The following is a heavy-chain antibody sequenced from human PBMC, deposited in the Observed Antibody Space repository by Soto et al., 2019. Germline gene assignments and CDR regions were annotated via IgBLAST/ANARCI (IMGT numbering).Heavy chain of an antibody. CDR1: GYSFTRFW. Sequence: GESLKISCKGSGYSFTRFWITWVRQMPGKGLEWMGRIDPSDSSTNYSPSFQGHVTISADKSISAAYLRWRSLKASDTAMYYCARGPIQSRIEAHRGLDGMDVCGQGTKVTVSS. CDR2: IDPSDSST. CDR3: ARGPIQSRIEAHRGLDGMDV. V-gene: IGHV5-10-1*01. J-gene: IGHJ6*02. D-gene: IGHD6-6*01.